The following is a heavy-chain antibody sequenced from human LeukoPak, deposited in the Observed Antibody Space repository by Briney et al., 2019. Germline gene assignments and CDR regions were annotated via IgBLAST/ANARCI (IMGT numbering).Heavy chain of an antibody. D-gene: IGHD3-22*01. V-gene: IGHV3-30*18. CDR2: ISYDGSNE. J-gene: IGHJ4*02. CDR1: GSTFSSFG. CDR3: VKGYYYDSSGPFDD. Sequence: GRSLRLSCAASGSTFSSFGMHWVRQAPGKGLEWVALISYDGSNEYYADSVKGRFTISRDNSKNTLYLQTDSLRAEDAAVYYCVKGYYYDSSGPFDDWGQGTLVTVSS.